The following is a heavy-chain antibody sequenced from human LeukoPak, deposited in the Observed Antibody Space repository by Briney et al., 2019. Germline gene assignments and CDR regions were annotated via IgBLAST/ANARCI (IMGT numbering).Heavy chain of an antibody. Sequence: GGSLRLSCAASGFTFSSYGMQWVRQAPGKGLEWVAVIWYDGSNKYYADSVKGRFTISRDNSKNTLYLQMNSLRAEDTAVYYCAREAYYYDSSGYYRDAFDIWGQGTMVTVSS. D-gene: IGHD3-22*01. CDR3: AREAYYYDSSGYYRDAFDI. CDR1: GFTFSSYG. J-gene: IGHJ3*02. V-gene: IGHV3-33*01. CDR2: IWYDGSNK.